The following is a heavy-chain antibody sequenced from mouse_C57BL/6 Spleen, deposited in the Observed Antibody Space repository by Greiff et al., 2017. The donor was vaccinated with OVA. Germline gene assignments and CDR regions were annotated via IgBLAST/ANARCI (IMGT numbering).Heavy chain of an antibody. J-gene: IGHJ4*01. V-gene: IGHV8-8*01. CDR1: GFSLSTFGMG. CDR2: IWWDDDK. D-gene: IGHD1-1*01. Sequence: QVTLKESGPGILQPSQTLSLTCSFSGFSLSTFGMGVGWIRQPSGKGLEWLAHIWWDDDKYYNPALKSRLTISKDTSKNQVFLKIANVYTADTATYYCARIDRTTEYYAMDYWGQGTSVTVSS. CDR3: ARIDRTTEYYAMDY.